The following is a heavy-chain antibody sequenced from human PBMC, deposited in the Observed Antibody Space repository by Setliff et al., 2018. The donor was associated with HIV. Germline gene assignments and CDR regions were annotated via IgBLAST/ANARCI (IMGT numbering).Heavy chain of an antibody. Sequence: SETLSLTCTVSGGSISSGSYYWSWIRQPAGKGLEWIGHIYTSGSTNYNPSLKSRVTISVDTSKNQFSLKLSSVTAADTAVCYCARGLSSGWYGYWYFDLWGRGTLVTVSS. V-gene: IGHV4-61*09. CDR1: GGSISSGSYY. CDR3: ARGLSSGWYGYWYFDL. D-gene: IGHD6-19*01. CDR2: IYTSGST. J-gene: IGHJ2*01.